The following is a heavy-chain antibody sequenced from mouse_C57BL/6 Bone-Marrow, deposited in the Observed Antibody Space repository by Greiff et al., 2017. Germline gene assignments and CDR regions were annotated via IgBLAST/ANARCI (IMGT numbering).Heavy chain of an antibody. CDR2: IRLKSDNYAT. CDR3: TEGEKDYAMDY. D-gene: IGHD1-1*01. J-gene: IGHJ2*01. Sequence: EVQLVESGGGLVQPGGSMKLSCVASGFTFSNYWMNWVRQSPEKGLEWVAQIRLKSDNYATHYAVSVKGRFTISRDDSKSSVYLQMNNLRAEDTGIIYCTEGEKDYAMDYWGQGTTLTVSS. CDR1: GFTFSNYW. V-gene: IGHV6-3*01.